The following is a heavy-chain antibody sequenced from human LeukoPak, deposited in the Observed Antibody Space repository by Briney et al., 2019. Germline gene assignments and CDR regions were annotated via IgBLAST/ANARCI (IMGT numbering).Heavy chain of an antibody. CDR2: FDPEDGET. D-gene: IGHD6-19*01. J-gene: IGHJ4*02. CDR3: ATAPIIAVAGTPYYFDY. CDR1: GYTLTELS. Sequence: ASVKVSCKVSGYTLTELSMHWVRQAPGKGREWMGGFDPEDGETIYAQKFQGRVTMTEDTSTDTAYMELSSLRSEDTAVYYCATAPIIAVAGTPYYFDYWGQGTLVTVSS. V-gene: IGHV1-24*01.